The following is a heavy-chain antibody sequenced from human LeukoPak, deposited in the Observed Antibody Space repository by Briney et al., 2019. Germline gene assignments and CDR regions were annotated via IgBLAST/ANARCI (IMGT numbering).Heavy chain of an antibody. CDR3: ARSKDGSGFAAY. CDR1: GGSFSGYY. J-gene: IGHJ4*02. V-gene: IGHV4-34*01. CDR2: INQSGNT. D-gene: IGHD3-22*01. Sequence: SETLSLTCAVYGGSFSGYYWTWIRQPPGKGLEWIGEINQSGNTNYNPSLKSRVAISVDTSKNQFSLKLSSVIAADTAMYYCARSKDGSGFAAYWGQGTQVTVSS.